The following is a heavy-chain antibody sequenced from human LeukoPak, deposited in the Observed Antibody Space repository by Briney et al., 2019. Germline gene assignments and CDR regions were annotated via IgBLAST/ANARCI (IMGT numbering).Heavy chain of an antibody. Sequence: GASVKVSCKTSGYTFTDFALTWVRQAPGQGLEWMGWISAHDGNTNSAQKFQGRVTMTTDTHTNTAYIELRSLRSDDTAVYYCARDLFRGTSSSGHWGQGTLVTVSS. J-gene: IGHJ4*02. CDR2: ISAHDGNT. CDR1: GYTFTDFA. V-gene: IGHV1-18*01. D-gene: IGHD2-2*01. CDR3: ARDLFRGTSSSGH.